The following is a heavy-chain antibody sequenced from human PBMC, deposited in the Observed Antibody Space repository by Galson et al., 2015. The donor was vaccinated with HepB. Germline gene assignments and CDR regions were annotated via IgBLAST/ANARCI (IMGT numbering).Heavy chain of an antibody. J-gene: IGHJ6*02. CDR1: GFTFSSYG. CDR3: AKESGYSSSWYAKTGSYYYGMDV. Sequence: SLRLSCAASGFTFSSYGMHWVRQAPGKGLEWVAVISYDGSNKYYADSVKGRFTISRDNSKNTLYLQMNSLRAEDTAVYYCAKESGYSSSWYAKTGSYYYGMDVWGQGTTVTVSS. V-gene: IGHV3-30*18. D-gene: IGHD6-13*01. CDR2: ISYDGSNK.